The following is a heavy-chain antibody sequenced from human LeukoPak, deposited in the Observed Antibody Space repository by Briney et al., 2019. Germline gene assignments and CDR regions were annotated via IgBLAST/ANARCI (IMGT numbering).Heavy chain of an antibody. V-gene: IGHV3-21*01. CDR1: GFTFSSYS. CDR2: ISSSSSYI. CDR3: ARGSGDYFDY. D-gene: IGHD2-15*01. Sequence: GGPLRLSCAASGFTFSSYSMNWVRQAPGKGLEWVSSISSSSSYIYYADSVKGRFTISRDNAKNSLYLQMNSLRAEDTAVYYCARGSGDYFDYWGQGTLVTVSS. J-gene: IGHJ4*02.